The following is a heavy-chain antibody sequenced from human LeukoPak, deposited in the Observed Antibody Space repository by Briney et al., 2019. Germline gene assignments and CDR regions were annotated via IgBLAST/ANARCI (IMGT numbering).Heavy chain of an antibody. CDR2: ISRSGDTI. Sequence: GGSLRLSCAASGFTFSRYEMNWVRQAPGKGLEWVSYISRSGDTIYFADSVKGRFTISRDNAKNSLYLQMSSLRAEDTAVYYCAREGGYTYGSDYWGQGTLVTVSS. CDR1: GFTFSRYE. CDR3: AREGGYTYGSDY. V-gene: IGHV3-48*03. D-gene: IGHD5-18*01. J-gene: IGHJ4*02.